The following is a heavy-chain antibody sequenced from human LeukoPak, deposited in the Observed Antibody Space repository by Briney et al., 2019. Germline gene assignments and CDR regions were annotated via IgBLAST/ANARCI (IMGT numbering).Heavy chain of an antibody. V-gene: IGHV3-21*01. CDR3: ARDAFMRWLGVGDYMDV. CDR2: ISSSSSYI. CDR1: GFNFSSYS. J-gene: IGHJ6*03. D-gene: IGHD5-24*01. Sequence: PGGSLRLSCAASGFNFSSYSMNWVRQAPGKGLEWVSSISSSSSYIYYADSVKGRFTISRDNAKNSLYLQMNSLRAEDTAVYYCARDAFMRWLGVGDYMDVWGKGTTVTVSS.